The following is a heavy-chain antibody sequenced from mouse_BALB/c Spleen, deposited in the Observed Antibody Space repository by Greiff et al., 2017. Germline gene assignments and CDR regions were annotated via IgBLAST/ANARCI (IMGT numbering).Heavy chain of an antibody. D-gene: IGHD1-1*01. J-gene: IGHJ2*01. CDR1: GDSITSGY. Sequence: EVNVVESGPSLVKPSQTLSLTCSVTGDSITSGYWNWIRKFPGNKLEYMGYISYSGSTYYNPSLKSRISITRDTSKNQYYLQLNSVTTEDTATYYCARWGLDYGSSYFDYWGQGTTLTVSS. CDR3: ARWGLDYGSSYFDY. CDR2: ISYSGST. V-gene: IGHV3-8*02.